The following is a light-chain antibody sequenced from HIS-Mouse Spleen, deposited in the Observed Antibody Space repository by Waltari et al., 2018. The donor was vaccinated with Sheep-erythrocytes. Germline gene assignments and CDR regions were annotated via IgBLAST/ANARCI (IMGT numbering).Light chain of an antibody. V-gene: IGLV2-23*01. CDR1: SSDVGGYNY. CDR2: EGS. Sequence: QSALTQPRSVSGSPGQSVTISCTGTSSDVGGYNYVSWYQQHPGKAPNLMIYEGSKRPSGVSNRFSGSKSGNTASLTISGLQAEDEADYYCCSYAGSSTPWVFGGGTKLTVL. CDR3: CSYAGSSTPWV. J-gene: IGLJ3*02.